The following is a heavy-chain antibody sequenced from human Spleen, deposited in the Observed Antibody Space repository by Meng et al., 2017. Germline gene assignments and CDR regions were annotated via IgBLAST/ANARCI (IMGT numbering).Heavy chain of an antibody. CDR1: GFTFSTYA. J-gene: IGHJ4*02. CDR2: FSGSGGGT. CDR3: ARHYGGGPDY. D-gene: IGHD4-23*01. Sequence: GESLKISCVASGFTFSTYAMTWVRQAPGEGLEWVSTFSGSGGGTYYADSVKGRFAISRDNSKNTLYLQLNSLRAEDTAVYYCARHYGGGPDYWGQGTLVTVSS. V-gene: IGHV3-23*01.